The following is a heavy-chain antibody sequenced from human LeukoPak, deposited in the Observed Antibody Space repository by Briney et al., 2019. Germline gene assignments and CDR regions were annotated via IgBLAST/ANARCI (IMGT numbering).Heavy chain of an antibody. CDR2: ISTGGSTI. J-gene: IGHJ4*02. CDR1: GFTFSSSE. V-gene: IGHV3-48*03. Sequence: GGSLRLSCAASGFTFSSSEMNWVRQAPGKGLEWVSYISTGGSTIYYADSVKGRFTISRDNAKNSLYLQMNSLRAEVTAVYYCAVKQWLAYWGQGTLVTVSS. CDR3: AVKQWLAY. D-gene: IGHD6-19*01.